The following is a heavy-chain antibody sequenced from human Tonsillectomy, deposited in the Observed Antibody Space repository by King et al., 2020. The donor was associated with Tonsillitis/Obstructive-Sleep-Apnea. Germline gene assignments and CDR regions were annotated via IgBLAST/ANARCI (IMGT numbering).Heavy chain of an antibody. CDR1: GGSLSSSSSY. CDR3: ARPKRGRGTWEY. D-gene: IGHD1-26*01. J-gene: IGHJ4*02. CDR2: IYYSGST. V-gene: IGHV4-39*01. Sequence: LPLPSSCPGLVPPSATLSLTCTVSGGSLSSSSSYWGWIRQPPGKGLEWIGSIYYSGSTYYNPSLKSRVTISVDTSKNQFSLKLSSVTAADTAGYYCARPKRGRGTWEYWGQGTLGTGS.